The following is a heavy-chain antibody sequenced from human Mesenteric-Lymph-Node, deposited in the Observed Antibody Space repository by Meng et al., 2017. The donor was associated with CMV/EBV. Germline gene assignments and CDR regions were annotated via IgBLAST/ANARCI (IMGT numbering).Heavy chain of an antibody. D-gene: IGHD5-18*01. CDR1: DRVSSNSAA. V-gene: IGHV6-1*01. CDR3: LRDTAVVKGAFDY. Sequence: DRVSSNSAAWNWIRQSPSRGLEWLGRTYYRSKWYIDYAVSVKSRITINPDTSKNQFSLQLNSVTPEDTAVYYCLRDTAVVKGAFDYWGQGTLVTVSS. J-gene: IGHJ4*02. CDR2: TYYRSKWYI.